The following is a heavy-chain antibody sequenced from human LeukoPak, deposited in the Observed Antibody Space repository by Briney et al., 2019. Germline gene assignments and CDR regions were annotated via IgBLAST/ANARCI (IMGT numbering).Heavy chain of an antibody. CDR2: INHSGST. J-gene: IGHJ2*01. CDR3: ARGSDGLRYFDL. V-gene: IGHV4-34*01. CDR1: GGSFSGYY. Sequence: PSETLSLTCAVYGGSFSGYYWSWIRQPPGKGLEWIGEINHSGSTIYNPSLKRRVTISVDTSKNQFPLKLSSVTAADTAVYYCARGSDGLRYFDLWGRGTLVTVSS. D-gene: IGHD2-8*01.